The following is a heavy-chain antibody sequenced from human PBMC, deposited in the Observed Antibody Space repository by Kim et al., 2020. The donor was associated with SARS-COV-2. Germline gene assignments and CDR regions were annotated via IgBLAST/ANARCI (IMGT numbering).Heavy chain of an antibody. J-gene: IGHJ3*02. Sequence: SETLSLTCTVSGGSISSSSYYWGWIRQPPGKGLEWIVSIYYSGSTYYNPSLKSRVTISVDTSKNQCSLKLSSVTAADTAVYYCARGGYYDSSGYPEDAFDIWGQGRMVTVSS. CDR1: GGSISSSSYY. V-gene: IGHV4-39*01. D-gene: IGHD3-22*01. CDR2: IYYSGST. CDR3: ARGGYYDSSGYPEDAFDI.